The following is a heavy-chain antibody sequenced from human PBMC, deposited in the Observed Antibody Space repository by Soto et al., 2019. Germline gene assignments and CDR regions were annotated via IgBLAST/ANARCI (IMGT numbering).Heavy chain of an antibody. CDR2: ISAYNGNA. V-gene: IGHV1-18*01. CDR3: ARDLRYCSGGSCLIEYFDY. CDR1: GYTFTSYG. J-gene: IGHJ4*02. Sequence: QVQLVQSGAEVKKPGASVKVSCKASGYTFTSYGISWVRQAPGQGLEWMGWISAYNGNANYAQKIQGRVTMTTDTSTSTAYMELRSLRSDDTAVYYCARDLRYCSGGSCLIEYFDYWGQGTLVTVSS. D-gene: IGHD2-15*01.